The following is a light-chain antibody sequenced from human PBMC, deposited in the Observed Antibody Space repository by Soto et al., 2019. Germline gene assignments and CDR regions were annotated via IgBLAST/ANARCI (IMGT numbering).Light chain of an antibody. CDR3: MQSMEVPRD. CDR1: QSLLHTDGKTY. CDR2: EVS. Sequence: DIVMTQSPLSLSVTPGQPASISCKSGQSLLHTDGKTYLHWYLQKQGQPPQLLLYEVSTRFSGVTDRFSGSGSWTEYTLKISRVEAEDGGVYYCMQSMEVPRDFGGGTRVDMK. J-gene: IGKJ3*01. V-gene: IGKV2D-29*01.